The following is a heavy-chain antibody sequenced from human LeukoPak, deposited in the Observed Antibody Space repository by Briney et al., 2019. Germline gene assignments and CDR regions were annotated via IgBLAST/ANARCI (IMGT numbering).Heavy chain of an antibody. D-gene: IGHD3-10*01. CDR1: GFTFSSYA. CDR3: AKGGRITMLRGVQRDHYFDY. Sequence: GGSLRLSCAASGFTFSSYAMHWVRQAPGKGLEWVSVISYDGSNKCYADSVKGRFTISRDNSKNTLYLQMNSLRAEDTAVYYCAKGGRITMLRGVQRDHYFDYWGQGTLVTVSS. CDR2: ISYDGSNK. J-gene: IGHJ4*02. V-gene: IGHV3-30*04.